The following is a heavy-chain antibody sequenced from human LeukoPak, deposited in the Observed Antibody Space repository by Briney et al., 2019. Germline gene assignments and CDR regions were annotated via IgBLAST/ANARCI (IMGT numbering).Heavy chain of an antibody. CDR3: ARDDSYGNFDY. CDR1: GGSISSYY. J-gene: IGHJ4*02. CDR2: IYYSGST. D-gene: IGHD5-18*01. V-gene: IGHV4-59*01. Sequence: PSETLSLTCTVSGGSISSYYWSWIRQPPGKGLEWIGYIYYSGSTNYNPSLKSRVTISVDTSKNQFPLKLSSVTAADTAVYYCARDDSYGNFDYWGQGTLVTVSS.